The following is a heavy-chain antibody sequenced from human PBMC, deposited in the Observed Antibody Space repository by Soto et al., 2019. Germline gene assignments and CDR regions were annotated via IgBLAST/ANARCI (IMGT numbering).Heavy chain of an antibody. J-gene: IGHJ4*01. CDR3: ERATGNLRSRTCEY. CDR1: GGSISTVGHY. D-gene: IGHD1-1*01. V-gene: IGHV4-31*03. CDR2: IYNTGST. Sequence: SETLSLTCSVSGGSISTVGHYWTWIRQPPGKGLEWIGSIYNTGSTYYSKSLRSRLTMSVDTSKSQFYLRLSSVSAADTAMYYCERATGNLRSRTCEYWGHGSLVTGSS.